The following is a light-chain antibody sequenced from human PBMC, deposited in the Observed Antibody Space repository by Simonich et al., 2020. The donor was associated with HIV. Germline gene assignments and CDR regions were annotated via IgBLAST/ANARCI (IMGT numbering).Light chain of an antibody. J-gene: IGLJ3*02. V-gene: IGLV2-14*01. CDR1: SSDVGGYNY. Sequence: QSALTQPASVSGSPGQSLTISCTGTSSDVGGYNYVSLYQQHPGKAPKLMIYDVSKRPSGVSNRFSGSKSGNTAALTISGLQAEDEADYYCSSYAGSSTWVFGGGSKLTVL. CDR2: DVS. CDR3: SSYAGSSTWV.